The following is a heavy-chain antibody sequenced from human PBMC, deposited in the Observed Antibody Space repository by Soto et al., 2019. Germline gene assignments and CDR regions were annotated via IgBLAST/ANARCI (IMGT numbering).Heavy chain of an antibody. CDR1: GYTFNSYG. CDR2: ISPYNGNT. CDR3: VRGGSVAEEGEFDY. V-gene: IGHV1-18*01. D-gene: IGHD6-19*01. J-gene: IGHJ4*02. Sequence: QVQLVQSGAEVKKPGASVKVSCQASGYTFNSYGINWVRQAPGQGLEWMGWISPYNGNTNYTQKLQGRVTMTTDTSTSTAYMELRSLRSDDTAVYYCVRGGSVAEEGEFDYWGQGTLVTVSS.